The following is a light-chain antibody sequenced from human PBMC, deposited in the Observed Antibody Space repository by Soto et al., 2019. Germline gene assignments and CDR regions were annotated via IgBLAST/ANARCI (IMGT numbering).Light chain of an antibody. V-gene: IGKV3-15*01. CDR2: GAS. J-gene: IGKJ4*01. Sequence: EMVMTQSPATLSVSPGERATFSCRASQSVSSNLAWYQQKPGQAPRLLIYGASTRATGIPARFSGSGSGTEFTLTINSLQSEDFAVYYCQQYNNWPPLTFGGGTKVDIK. CDR3: QQYNNWPPLT. CDR1: QSVSSN.